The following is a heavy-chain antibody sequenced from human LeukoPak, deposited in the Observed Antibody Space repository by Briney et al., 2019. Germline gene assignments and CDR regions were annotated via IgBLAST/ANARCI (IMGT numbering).Heavy chain of an antibody. D-gene: IGHD3-22*01. CDR3: AREGVNYYDSSGYYPGLDAFDI. J-gene: IGHJ3*02. V-gene: IGHV4-59*01. Sequence: SETLSLTCTVSGGSISSYYWSWIRQPPGKGLEWIGYIYYSGSTNYNPSLKSRVTISVDTSKNQFSLKLSSVTAADTAVYYCAREGVNYYDSSGYYPGLDAFDIWGQGTMVTVSS. CDR2: IYYSGST. CDR1: GGSISSYY.